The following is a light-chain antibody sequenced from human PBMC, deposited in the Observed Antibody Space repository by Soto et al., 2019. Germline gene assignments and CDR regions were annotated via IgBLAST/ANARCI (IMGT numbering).Light chain of an antibody. V-gene: IGKV3-11*01. CDR3: QQRSNWPLT. CDR1: QSVNNF. J-gene: IGKJ4*01. CDR2: DAS. Sequence: EIVLTQSPATLSVSPGDRATLSCRASQSVNNFLAWYQQKPGQAPRLLIYDASKRATGIPARFSGSGSGTDFALTISSLEPEDFAVYYCQQRSNWPLTFGGGTKVDIK.